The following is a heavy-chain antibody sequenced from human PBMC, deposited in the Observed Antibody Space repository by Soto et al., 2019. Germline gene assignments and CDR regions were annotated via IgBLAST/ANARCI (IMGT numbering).Heavy chain of an antibody. J-gene: IGHJ5*02. CDR1: GGSISSSSYY. CDR2: IYYSGST. V-gene: IGHV4-39*01. Sequence: QLQLQESGPGLVKPSETLSLTCTVSGGSISSSSYYWGWIRQPPGKGLEWIGSIYYSGSTYYNPSLKSRVTISVDTSKNQFSLKLSSVTAADTAVYYCARHDSSSWYLDWFDPWGQGTLVTVSS. D-gene: IGHD6-13*01. CDR3: ARHDSSSWYLDWFDP.